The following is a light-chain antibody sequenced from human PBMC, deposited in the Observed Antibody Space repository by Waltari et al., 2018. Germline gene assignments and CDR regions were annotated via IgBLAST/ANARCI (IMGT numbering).Light chain of an antibody. V-gene: IGKV3-11*01. J-gene: IGKJ2*01. CDR1: QSIYRE. Sequence: IVLTQTPSPLSLSPGQRATLPCRASQSIYRELDWYQHKPGQSPRLLIYDASDRATGVPARFSGSGSGTDFTLTISSLEPEDLAVYYCLQRFSWPRTFGQGTKLEI. CDR3: LQRFSWPRT. CDR2: DAS.